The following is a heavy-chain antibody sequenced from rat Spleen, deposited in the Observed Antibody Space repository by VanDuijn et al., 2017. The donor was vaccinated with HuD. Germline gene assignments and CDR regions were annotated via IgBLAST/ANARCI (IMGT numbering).Heavy chain of an antibody. CDR2: ISYDGSST. CDR3: TRGYSPDY. V-gene: IGHV5-29*01. J-gene: IGHJ2*01. CDR1: GFTFSNYG. Sequence: EVQLVESGGGLVQPGRSLKLSCAASGFTFSNYGMAWVRQAPTKGLEWVATISYDGSSTYYRDSVKGRFTISRDNAQNTLYLQMNSLRSEDTATYYCTRGYSPDYWGQGVMVTVSS. D-gene: IGHD1-1*01.